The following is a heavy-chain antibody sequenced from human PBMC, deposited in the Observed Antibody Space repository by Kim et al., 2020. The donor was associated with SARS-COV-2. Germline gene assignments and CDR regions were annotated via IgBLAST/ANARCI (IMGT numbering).Heavy chain of an antibody. CDR2: RYSDTNR. Sequence: GGSLRLSCAASGFTVSSNDMSWGRQAPGKGLEWVSIRYSDTNRNHADYLTGRFTISRDRSKNTLYLQMNSLRVYDTAAYYCARAAAGVAVYEPRLYGLD. V-gene: IGHV3-66*01. J-gene: IGHJ6*01. D-gene: IGHD6-19*01. CDR1: GFTVSSND. CDR3: ARAAAGVAVYEPRLYGLD.